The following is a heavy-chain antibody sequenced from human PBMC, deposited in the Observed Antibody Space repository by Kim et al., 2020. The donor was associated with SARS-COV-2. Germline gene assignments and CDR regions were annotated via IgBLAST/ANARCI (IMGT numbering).Heavy chain of an antibody. Sequence: ASVKVSCKASGYTFTGYYMHWVRQAPGQGLEWMGWINPNSGGTNYAQKFQGWVTMTSDTSISTAYMELSRLRSDATAGYYCARDRGCSSTSCYLWSYYG. CDR1: GYTFTGYY. D-gene: IGHD2-2*01. J-gene: IGHJ6*01. CDR2: INPNSGGT. V-gene: IGHV1-2*04. CDR3: ARDRGCSSTSCYLWSYYG.